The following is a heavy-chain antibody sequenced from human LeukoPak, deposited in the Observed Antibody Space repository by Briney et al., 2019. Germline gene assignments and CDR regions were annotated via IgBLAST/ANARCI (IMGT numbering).Heavy chain of an antibody. CDR2: MYHSGST. D-gene: IGHD5-12*01. CDR3: ARDGEWLRFRGDWFDP. CDR1: GGSISSGNYY. V-gene: IGHV4-39*07. J-gene: IGHJ5*02. Sequence: SETLSLTCTVSGGSISSGNYYWSWIRQSPGKGLEWIGSMYHSGSTYYNPSLKSRVTISVDTSKNQFSLKLSSVTAADTAVYYCARDGEWLRFRGDWFDPWGQGTLVSVPS.